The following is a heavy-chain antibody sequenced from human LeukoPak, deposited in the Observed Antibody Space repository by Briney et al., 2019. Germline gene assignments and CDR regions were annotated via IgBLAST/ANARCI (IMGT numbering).Heavy chain of an antibody. Sequence: GESPKISCKGSGYSFTSYWIGWVRQAPGQGLEWMGWISAYNGNTNYAQKLQGRVTMTTDTSTSTAYMELRSMRSDDTAVYYCSRVPYYDILTGYYGADYWGQGTLVTVSS. V-gene: IGHV1-18*04. J-gene: IGHJ4*02. CDR3: SRVPYYDILTGYYGADY. CDR1: GYSFTSYW. CDR2: ISAYNGNT. D-gene: IGHD3-9*01.